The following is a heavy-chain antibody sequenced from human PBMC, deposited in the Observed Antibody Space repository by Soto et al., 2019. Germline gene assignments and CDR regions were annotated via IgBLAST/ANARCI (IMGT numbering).Heavy chain of an antibody. CDR2: ISSTTNYI. CDR1: GFTFTRYS. V-gene: IGHV3-21*06. Sequence: EVQLVESGGGLVKPGGSLRLSCAASGFTFTRYSMNWVRQAPGKGLEWVSSISSTTNYIYYGDSMKGRFTISRDNAKNSLDLEMNGRRAEDTAVYYCARESEDLTSNFDYWVQGTLVTVSS. J-gene: IGHJ4*02. CDR3: ARESEDLTSNFDY.